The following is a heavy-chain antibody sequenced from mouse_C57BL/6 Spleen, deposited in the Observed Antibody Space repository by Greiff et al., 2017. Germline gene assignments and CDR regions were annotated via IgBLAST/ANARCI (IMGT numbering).Heavy chain of an antibody. CDR2: INPGSGGT. Sequence: QVQLKESGAELVRPGTSVKVSCKASGYAFTNYLIEWVKQRPGQGLEWIGVINPGSGGTNYNEKFKGKATLTADKSSSTAYMQLSSLTSEDSAVYFCARRGDSPGWYFDVWGTGTTVTVSS. J-gene: IGHJ1*03. CDR3: ARRGDSPGWYFDV. V-gene: IGHV1-54*01. D-gene: IGHD6-1*01. CDR1: GYAFTNYL.